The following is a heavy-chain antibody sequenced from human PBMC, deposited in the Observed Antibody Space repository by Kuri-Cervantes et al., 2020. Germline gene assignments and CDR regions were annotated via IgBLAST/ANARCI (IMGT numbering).Heavy chain of an antibody. Sequence: ASVKVSCKVSGYTLTELSMHWVRQAPGQGLEWMGWINPNSGGTNYAQKSQGWVTMTRDTSISTAYMELSRLRSDDTAVYYCARRYLDGGADYWGQGTLVTVSS. D-gene: IGHD3/OR15-3a*01. J-gene: IGHJ4*02. V-gene: IGHV1-2*04. CDR1: GYTLTELS. CDR3: ARRYLDGGADY. CDR2: INPNSGGT.